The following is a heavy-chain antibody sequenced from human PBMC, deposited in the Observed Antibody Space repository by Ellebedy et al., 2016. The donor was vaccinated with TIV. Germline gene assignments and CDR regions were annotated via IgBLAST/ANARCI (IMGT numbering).Heavy chain of an antibody. Sequence: GGSLRLXXAASGFTFSTYTMGWVRQAPGKGLEWVSDISGSGSRTYYGDSVKGRFTISRDNSKNTLYLQMNSLRAEDTAVYYCARDPGELLPGLADYWGQGTLVTVSS. CDR2: ISGSGSRT. CDR3: ARDPGELLPGLADY. J-gene: IGHJ4*02. V-gene: IGHV3-23*01. D-gene: IGHD1-26*01. CDR1: GFTFSTYT.